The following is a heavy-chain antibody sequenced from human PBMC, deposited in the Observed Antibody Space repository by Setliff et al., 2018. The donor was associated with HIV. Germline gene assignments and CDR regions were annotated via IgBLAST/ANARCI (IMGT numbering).Heavy chain of an antibody. Sequence: ASVKVSCKASGYTFTTYGISWVRQAPGQGFEWMGWINTETGNPMYAQGLRGRFVFSLDTSVSTTYLQINSLKAEDTAMYYCARVGSYWSTFDYWGQGALVTVSS. CDR3: ARVGSYWSTFDY. J-gene: IGHJ4*02. D-gene: IGHD1-26*01. CDR2: INTETGNP. CDR1: GYTFTTYG. V-gene: IGHV7-4-1*02.